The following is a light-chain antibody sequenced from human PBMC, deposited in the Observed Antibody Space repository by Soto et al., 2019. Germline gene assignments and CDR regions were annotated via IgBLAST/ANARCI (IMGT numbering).Light chain of an antibody. J-gene: IGKJ5*01. CDR3: QQYGSSIT. V-gene: IGKV3-20*01. CDR2: GAS. CDR1: QSVSRSY. Sequence: EVVLTKSPCTLSLSAGERAALARMASQSVSRSYLAWYQQKPGQAPRLLIYGASSRATGIPDRFSGSGSGTDFTLTISRLEPEDFAVYYCQQYGSSITFGQGTRLEI.